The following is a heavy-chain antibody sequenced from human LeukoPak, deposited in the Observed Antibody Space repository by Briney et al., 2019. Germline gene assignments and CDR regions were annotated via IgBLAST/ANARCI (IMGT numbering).Heavy chain of an antibody. J-gene: IGHJ4*02. V-gene: IGHV3-53*01. D-gene: IGHD6-19*01. CDR2: IYSGGST. Sequence: GGSLRLSCVVSGFTVSSNYMNWVRQAPGKGLEWVSVIYSGGSTYYADSVKGRFTISRDNSKNTLYLQMNSLRAEDTAVYYCAKAPPRGWLGRGWDYWGQGTLVTVSS. CDR3: AKAPPRGWLGRGWDY. CDR1: GFTVSSNY.